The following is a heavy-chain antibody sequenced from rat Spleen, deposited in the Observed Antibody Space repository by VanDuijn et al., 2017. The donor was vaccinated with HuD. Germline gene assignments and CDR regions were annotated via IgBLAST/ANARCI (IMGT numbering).Heavy chain of an antibody. CDR3: ARRITIAAISAPFAY. D-gene: IGHD1-2*01. CDR2: ITNAAGKV. J-gene: IGHJ3*01. V-gene: IGHV5-31*01. Sequence: EVQLVESGGGLVHPGRSLKLSCVTSGFTFNNYWMTWIRQAPGKGLEWVASITNAAGKVYYPDSVKGRFTLSRDNAKSTLYLQMDSLRSEDTATYYCARRITIAAISAPFAYWGQGTLVTVSS. CDR1: GFTFNNYW.